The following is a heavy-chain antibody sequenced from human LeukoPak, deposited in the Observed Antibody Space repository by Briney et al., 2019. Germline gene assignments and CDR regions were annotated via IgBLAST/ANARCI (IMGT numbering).Heavy chain of an antibody. CDR3: AAFSRVRGYYFDY. CDR1: GGSFSGYY. V-gene: IGHV4-34*01. Sequence: KPSETLSLTCAVYGGSFSGYYWSWIRQPPGKGLEWIGEINHSGSTNYNPPLKSRVTISVDTSKNQFSLKLSSVTAADTAVYYCAAFSRVRGYYFDYWGQGTLVTVSS. D-gene: IGHD3-3*02. CDR2: INHSGST. J-gene: IGHJ4*02.